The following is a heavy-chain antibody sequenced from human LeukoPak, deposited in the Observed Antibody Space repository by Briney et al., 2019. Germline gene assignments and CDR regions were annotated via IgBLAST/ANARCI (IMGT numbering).Heavy chain of an antibody. CDR2: IYYSGST. V-gene: IGHV4-30-4*01. CDR1: SDSISDYY. Sequence: SETLSLTCTVSSDSISDYYWSWIRQPPGKGLEWIGYIYYSGSTYYNPSLKSRVTISVDTSKNQFSLRLSSVTAADTAVYYCARAGNGILTGYFQNWYFDLWGRGTLVTVSS. D-gene: IGHD3-9*01. J-gene: IGHJ2*01. CDR3: ARAGNGILTGYFQNWYFDL.